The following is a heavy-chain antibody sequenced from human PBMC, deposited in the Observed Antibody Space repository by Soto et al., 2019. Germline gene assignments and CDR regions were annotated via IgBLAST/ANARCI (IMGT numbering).Heavy chain of an antibody. CDR3: ASTCGGDCYGVYYYYGMDV. D-gene: IGHD2-21*02. J-gene: IGHJ6*01. CDR1: GGSFSGYY. Sequence: QVQLQQWGAGLLKPSETLSLTCAVYGGSFSGYYWSWIRQPPGKGLEWIGEINHSGSTKYNPSLKSRVTISVETSKNQFSLKLSSVTAADTAVYYCASTCGGDCYGVYYYYGMDVWGQGTTVTVSS. V-gene: IGHV4-34*01. CDR2: INHSGST.